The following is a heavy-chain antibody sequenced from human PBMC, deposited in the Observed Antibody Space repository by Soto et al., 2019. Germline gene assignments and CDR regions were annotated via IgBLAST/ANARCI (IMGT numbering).Heavy chain of an antibody. CDR2: IDSSGAYT. V-gene: IGHV3-23*01. Sequence: EVQLLESGGDLVQPGGSLRLSCAASGFTFSSYAMQWVRQAPGKGLDWVSAIDSSGAYTYYAGSVRGRFTISRDNSHNIVYLHMSGLRVDDTALNYSAMSNGPVQYWGLGTLVTVS. J-gene: IGHJ4*02. D-gene: IGHD1-1*01. CDR1: GFTFSSYA. CDR3: AMSNGPVQY.